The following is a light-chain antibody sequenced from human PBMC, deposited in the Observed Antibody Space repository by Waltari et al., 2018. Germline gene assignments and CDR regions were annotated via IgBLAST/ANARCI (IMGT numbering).Light chain of an antibody. Sequence: SYELTDSISVSVALGQTAKIACGGDNLGSKSLHWYQQKPGQPPILVIYRDIRRPSGIPERFSGSNSGNTATLTISRAQVVDEADYFCQVWASGTYIFAGGTKLTVL. V-gene: IGLV3-9*01. CDR3: QVWASGTYI. CDR1: NLGSKS. J-gene: IGLJ1*01. CDR2: RDI.